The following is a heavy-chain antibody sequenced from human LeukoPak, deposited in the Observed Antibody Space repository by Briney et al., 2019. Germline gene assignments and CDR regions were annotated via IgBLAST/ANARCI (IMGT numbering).Heavy chain of an antibody. CDR1: GDTFSSYA. CDR3: ASPTGDGYSYGPFDY. D-gene: IGHD5-18*01. J-gene: IGHJ4*02. CDR2: IIPIFGTA. V-gene: IGHV1-69*06. Sequence: SVKVSCKASGDTFSSYAISWVRQAPGQGLEWLGGIIPIFGTANYAQKFQGRVTITADKSTSTAYMELSSLRSEDTAVYYCASPTGDGYSYGPFDYWGQGTLVTVSS.